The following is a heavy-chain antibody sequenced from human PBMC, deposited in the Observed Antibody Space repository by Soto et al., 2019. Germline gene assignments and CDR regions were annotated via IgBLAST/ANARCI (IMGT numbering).Heavy chain of an antibody. J-gene: IGHJ4*02. V-gene: IGHV1-69*02. CDR1: GGTFSSYT. D-gene: IGHD3-3*01. CDR2: IIAILGIA. Sequence: QVQLVQSGAEVKKPGSSVKVSCKASGGTFSSYTISWVRQAPGQGLEWMGRIIAILGIANYAQKFQGRVTITADKSTRTAYMELSSLRSEDMAVYYCANLQTGVVDDNYWGQGTLVTVSS. CDR3: ANLQTGVVDDNY.